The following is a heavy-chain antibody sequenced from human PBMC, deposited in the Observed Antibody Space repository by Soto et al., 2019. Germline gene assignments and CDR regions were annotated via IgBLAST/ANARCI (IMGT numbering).Heavy chain of an antibody. Sequence: SETLSLTCGVYGGSLSPYYWSWIRQPPGKGLEWIGYIYYSGSTNYNPSLKSRVTISVDTSKNQFSLKLSSVTAADTAVYYCARARLMNGGFDYWGQGTLVTVSS. J-gene: IGHJ4*02. D-gene: IGHD2-8*01. V-gene: IGHV4-59*01. CDR3: ARARLMNGGFDY. CDR1: GGSLSPYY. CDR2: IYYSGST.